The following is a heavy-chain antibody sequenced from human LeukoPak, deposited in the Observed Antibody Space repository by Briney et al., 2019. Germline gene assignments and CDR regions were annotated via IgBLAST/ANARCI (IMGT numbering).Heavy chain of an antibody. V-gene: IGHV3-30*03. J-gene: IGHJ4*02. CDR2: ISYDGSNK. D-gene: IGHD6-13*01. Sequence: GGSLRLSCAASGFAFSSYAMHWVRQAPGKGLEWVAVISYDGSNKYYADSAKGRFTISRDNSKNTLYLQMNSLRAEDTAVYYCVGYISWYYFDYWGQGTLVTVSS. CDR3: VGYISWYYFDY. CDR1: GFAFSSYA.